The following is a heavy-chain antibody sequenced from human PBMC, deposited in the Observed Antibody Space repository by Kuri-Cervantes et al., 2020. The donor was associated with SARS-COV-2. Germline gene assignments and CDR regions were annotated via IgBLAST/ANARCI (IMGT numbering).Heavy chain of an antibody. CDR3: AREGLQGGYYYYGMDV. V-gene: IGHV1-69*13. D-gene: IGHD5-24*01. J-gene: IGHJ6*02. CDR2: IIPIFGTA. Sequence: SVKVSCKASGGTFSSYAISWVRQAPGQGLEWMGGIIPIFGTANYAQKFQGRVTITADESTSTAYMELSSLRSEDTAVYYCAREGLQGGYYYYGMDVWGQGTTVTVSS. CDR1: GGTFSSYA.